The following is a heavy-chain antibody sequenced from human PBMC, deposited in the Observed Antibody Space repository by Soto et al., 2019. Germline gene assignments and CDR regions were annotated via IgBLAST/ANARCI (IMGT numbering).Heavy chain of an antibody. Sequence: PGESLKISCKGSGYSFTSYGSGWVRQMPGKGLEWMGIIYPGDSDTRYSPSFQGQVTISADKSISTAYLQWSSLKASDTAMYYCARSQYSYGYPSSAFDIWGQGTMVTVSS. CDR2: IYPGDSDT. CDR1: GYSFTSYG. D-gene: IGHD5-18*01. V-gene: IGHV5-51*01. J-gene: IGHJ3*02. CDR3: ARSQYSYGYPSSAFDI.